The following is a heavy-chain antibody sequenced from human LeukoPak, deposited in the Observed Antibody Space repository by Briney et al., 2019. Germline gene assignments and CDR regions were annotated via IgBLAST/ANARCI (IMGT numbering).Heavy chain of an antibody. CDR2: IYYSGST. CDR1: GDSLDGYY. CDR3: ARAWENDYGDDDAFDI. Sequence: SETLSLTCTVSGDSLDGYYWIWIRQPPGKGLEWIGYIYYSGSTYYNPSLKSRVTISVDTSKNQFSLKLSSVTAADTAVYYCARAWENDYGDDDAFDIWGQGTMVTVSS. V-gene: IGHV4-30-4*08. D-gene: IGHD4-17*01. J-gene: IGHJ3*02.